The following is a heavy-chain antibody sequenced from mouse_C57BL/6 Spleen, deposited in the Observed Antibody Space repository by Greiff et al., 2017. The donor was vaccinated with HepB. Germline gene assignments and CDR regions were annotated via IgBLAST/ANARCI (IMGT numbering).Heavy chain of an antibody. V-gene: IGHV1-69*01. J-gene: IGHJ3*01. CDR3: AREFITTVEAWFAY. CDR1: GYTFTSYW. CDR2: IDPSDSYT. D-gene: IGHD1-1*01. Sequence: QVQLQQSGAELVMPGASVKLSCKASGYTFTSYWMHWVKQRPGQGLEWIGEIDPSDSYTNFNQKFKGKSTLTVDKSSSTAYMQLSSLTSEDSAVYYCAREFITTVEAWFAYWGQGTLVTVSA.